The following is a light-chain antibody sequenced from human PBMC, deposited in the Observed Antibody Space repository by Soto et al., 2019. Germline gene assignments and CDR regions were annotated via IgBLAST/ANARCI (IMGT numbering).Light chain of an antibody. J-gene: IGKJ3*01. CDR3: QQYNNWPFT. CDR1: QSVSSN. CDR2: GAS. Sequence: EIVITQSPATLSVSPCERATLPCMASQSVSSNLAWYQQKPGQAPRLLIYGASTRATGIPARFSGSGSGTEFTLTISSLQSEDFAVYYCQQYNNWPFTFGPGTKVDIK. V-gene: IGKV3-15*01.